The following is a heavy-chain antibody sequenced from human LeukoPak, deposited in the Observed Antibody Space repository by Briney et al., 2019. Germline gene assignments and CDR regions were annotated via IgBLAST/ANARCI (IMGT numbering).Heavy chain of an antibody. CDR1: GYTFTGYY. CDR2: INPNSGGT. CDR3: ARDAVIVGATSHFDY. Sequence: ASVKVSCKASGYTFTGYYMHWVRQAPGQGLEWMGWINPNSGGTNYAQKFQGRVTMTRDTSISTAYMELSRLRSDDTAVYYCARDAVIVGATSHFDYWGQGTLVTVSS. J-gene: IGHJ4*02. V-gene: IGHV1-2*02. D-gene: IGHD1-26*01.